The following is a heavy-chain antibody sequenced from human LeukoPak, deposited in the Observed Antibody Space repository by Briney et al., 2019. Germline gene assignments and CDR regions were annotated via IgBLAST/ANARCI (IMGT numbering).Heavy chain of an antibody. V-gene: IGHV3-15*01. CDR3: STNSYGSGSFCDY. J-gene: IGHJ4*02. D-gene: IGHD3-10*01. CDR1: GFSFSNAW. Sequence: GGSLRLSCATSGFSFSNAWMNWVRQAPGKGPEWVGRIKRETDGGTTGYAAPVKGRFTISRDDSKNTMYLQMNGLKDEDTAVYYCSTNSYGSGSFCDYWGRGTLVTVSA. CDR2: IKRETDGGTT.